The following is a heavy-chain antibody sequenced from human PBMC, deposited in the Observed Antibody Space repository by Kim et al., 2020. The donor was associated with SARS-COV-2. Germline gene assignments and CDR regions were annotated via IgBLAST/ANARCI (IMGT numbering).Heavy chain of an antibody. CDR2: IRSKAYGGTT. V-gene: IGHV3-49*03. D-gene: IGHD6-13*01. Sequence: GGSLRLSCTASGFTFGDYAMSWFRQAPGKGLEWVGFIRSKAYGGTTEYAASVKGRFTISRDDSKSIAYLQMNSLKTEDTAVYYCTPSSLNPSDTAAGTGSSSFDYWGQGTLVTVSS. J-gene: IGHJ4*02. CDR3: TPSSLNPSDTAAGTGSSSFDY. CDR1: GFTFGDYA.